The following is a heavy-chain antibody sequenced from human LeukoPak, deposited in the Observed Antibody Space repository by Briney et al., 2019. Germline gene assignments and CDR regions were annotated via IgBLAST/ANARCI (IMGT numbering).Heavy chain of an antibody. CDR1: GGTFISYA. J-gene: IGHJ4*02. CDR2: ISAYNGNT. V-gene: IGHV1-18*01. Sequence: ASVKVSCKASGGTFISYAISWVRQAPGQGLKWMGWISAYNGNTNYAQKLQGRVTMTTDTSTSTAYMELRSLRSDDTAVYYCARLADDSSGSYYFDYWGQGTLVTVSS. CDR3: ARLADDSSGSYYFDY. D-gene: IGHD3-22*01.